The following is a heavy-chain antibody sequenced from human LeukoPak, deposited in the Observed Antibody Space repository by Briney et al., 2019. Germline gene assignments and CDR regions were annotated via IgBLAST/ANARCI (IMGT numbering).Heavy chain of an antibody. CDR3: ARHPTIVVVVAATEYYFDY. J-gene: IGHJ4*02. V-gene: IGHV3-21*01. D-gene: IGHD2-15*01. Sequence: PGGSLRLSCAASGFTFSSYSMNWVRQAPGKGLEWVSSISSSSSYIYYADSVKGRFTISRDNAKNSLYLQMNSLRAEDTAVYYCARHPTIVVVVAATEYYFDYWGQGTLVTVSS. CDR2: ISSSSSYI. CDR1: GFTFSSYS.